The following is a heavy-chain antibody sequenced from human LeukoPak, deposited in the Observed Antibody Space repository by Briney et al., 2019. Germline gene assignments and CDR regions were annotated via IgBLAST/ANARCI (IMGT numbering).Heavy chain of an antibody. Sequence: SETLSLTCTVSGGSISSYYWSWIRQSPGKGLEWIGEINHRGSTNYNPSLKSRVTVSVDTSKNQFSLKMTSVTAADAAIYYCARVGYWKFDHWGQGAQVTVSS. CDR2: INHRGST. D-gene: IGHD2-15*01. J-gene: IGHJ4*02. V-gene: IGHV4-34*01. CDR1: GGSISSYY. CDR3: ARVGYWKFDH.